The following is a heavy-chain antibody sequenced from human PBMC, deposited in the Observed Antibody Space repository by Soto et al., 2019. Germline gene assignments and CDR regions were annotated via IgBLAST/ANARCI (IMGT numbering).Heavy chain of an antibody. CDR3: ARGDSDLGVSEVAY. Sequence: PSXTLSLTCTVSGASITDSYWSWIRQPPEKGLEWIGYIYFSGVATYNPSLKSRATMSRDTSKNEFSLKLTSVTAADTAIYYCARGDSDLGVSEVAYWGQGTLVTVSS. CDR2: IYFSGVA. J-gene: IGHJ1*01. CDR1: GASITDSY. V-gene: IGHV4-59*01. D-gene: IGHD2-21*01.